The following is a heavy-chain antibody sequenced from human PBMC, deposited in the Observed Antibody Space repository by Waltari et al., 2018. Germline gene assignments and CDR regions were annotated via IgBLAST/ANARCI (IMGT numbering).Heavy chain of an antibody. Sequence: QVQLVQSGAEVKTPGASVKVSCKTSGYTFSGFYIHWVRQAPGQGLEWMGWIGPKTGGTKYGQKDPGRVTRTRDTSISTASMDLSRLGSDDTAVYYCARGGGVQVPGFDYWGQGTLVTVSS. CDR1: GYTFSGFY. CDR3: ARGGGVQVPGFDY. CDR2: IGPKTGGT. D-gene: IGHD1-26*01. J-gene: IGHJ4*02. V-gene: IGHV1-2*02.